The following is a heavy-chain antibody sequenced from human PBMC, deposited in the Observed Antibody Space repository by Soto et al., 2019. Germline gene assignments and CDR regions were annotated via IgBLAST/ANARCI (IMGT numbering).Heavy chain of an antibody. CDR3: AGLQWNDVFRFAP. J-gene: IGHJ5*02. Sequence: LSLTCTVSGGSISSRNYYWAWIRQPPGKGLEWIGHMYYTGTTYYNPSLESRLTLSVDTSTNEFSLKLKSVTAADTAVYYCAGLQWNDVFRFAPWGQGTLVTVSS. CDR2: MYYTGTT. V-gene: IGHV4-39*01. CDR1: GGSISSRNYY. D-gene: IGHD1-1*01.